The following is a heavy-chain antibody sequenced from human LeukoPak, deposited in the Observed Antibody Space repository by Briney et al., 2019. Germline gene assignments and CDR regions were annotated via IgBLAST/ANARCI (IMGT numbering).Heavy chain of an antibody. Sequence: SETLSLTCTVSGGSIRSYYWSWIRQTPGKGLEWIGYIYYSGSTNYNPSLKSRVTISVDTSKNQFSLKLSSVTAADTATYYCARHNSGSYYALDYWGQGTLVTVSS. CDR2: IYYSGST. V-gene: IGHV4-59*08. J-gene: IGHJ4*02. CDR1: GGSIRSYY. D-gene: IGHD1-26*01. CDR3: ARHNSGSYYALDY.